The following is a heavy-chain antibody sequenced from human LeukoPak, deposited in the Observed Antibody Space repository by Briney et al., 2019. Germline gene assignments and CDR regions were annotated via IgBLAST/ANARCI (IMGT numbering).Heavy chain of an antibody. V-gene: IGHV4-34*01. Sequence: SETLSLTCAFYGGSFSGYYWSWIRQPPGKGLEWIGEINHSGSTNYNPSLKSRVTISVDTSKNQFSLKLSSVTAADTAVYYCVLEGYGDYGYWGQGTLSPSPQ. D-gene: IGHD4-17*01. CDR2: INHSGST. CDR1: GGSFSGYY. J-gene: IGHJ4*02. CDR3: VLEGYGDYGY.